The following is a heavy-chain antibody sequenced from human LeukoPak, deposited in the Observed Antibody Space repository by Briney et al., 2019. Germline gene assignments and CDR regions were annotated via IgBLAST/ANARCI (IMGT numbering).Heavy chain of an antibody. CDR2: IYYSGSS. J-gene: IGHJ4*02. Sequence: SETLSLTCTVSGGSISSGDYYWSWIRQPPGKGLEWIGYIYYSGSSYYSPSLQSRVSMSVDTSKNQFSLRLSSVTAADTAVYYCARSSDAWFDYWGQGTLVTVSS. CDR1: GGSISSGDYY. V-gene: IGHV4-30-4*01. CDR3: ARSSDAWFDY.